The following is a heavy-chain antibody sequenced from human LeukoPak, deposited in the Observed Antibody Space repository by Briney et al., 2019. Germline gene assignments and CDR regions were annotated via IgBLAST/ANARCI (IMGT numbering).Heavy chain of an antibody. Sequence: GASVKVSCKASGGTFSSYAISWVRQAPGQGLEWMGRIIPILGIANYAQKFQGRVTITADKSTSTAYMELSSLRSEDTAVYYCAREAVAGNSNWFDPWGQGTLVTVSS. J-gene: IGHJ5*02. CDR2: IIPILGIA. CDR1: GGTFSSYA. CDR3: AREAVAGNSNWFDP. D-gene: IGHD6-19*01. V-gene: IGHV1-69*04.